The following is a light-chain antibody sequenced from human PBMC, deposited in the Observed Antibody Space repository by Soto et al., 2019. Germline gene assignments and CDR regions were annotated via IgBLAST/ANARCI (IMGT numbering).Light chain of an antibody. V-gene: IGLV2-14*01. CDR2: DVS. CDR1: SSDVGGYNY. CDR3: RSYTSSSTLEV. Sequence: QSVLTQPASVSGSPGQSITISCTGTSSDVGGYNYVSWYQQHPGKAPKLMIYDVSNRPSGVSNRFSGSKSGNTASLTISGLQAEDEDDYYCRSYTSSSTLEVFGTGTKVTVL. J-gene: IGLJ1*01.